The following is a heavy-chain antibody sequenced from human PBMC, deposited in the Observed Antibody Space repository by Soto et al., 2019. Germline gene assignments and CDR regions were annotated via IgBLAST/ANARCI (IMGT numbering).Heavy chain of an antibody. V-gene: IGHV4-30-4*01. Sequence: PSETLSLTCTVSGGSISSGDYYWSWIRQPPGKGLEWIGYIYHSGSTYYNPSLKSRVTISVNTSKNQFSLKLSSVTAADTAVYYCARARGYRPNWFDPWGQGTLVTV. CDR1: GGSISSGDYY. CDR3: ARARGYRPNWFDP. J-gene: IGHJ5*02. CDR2: IYHSGST. D-gene: IGHD5-18*01.